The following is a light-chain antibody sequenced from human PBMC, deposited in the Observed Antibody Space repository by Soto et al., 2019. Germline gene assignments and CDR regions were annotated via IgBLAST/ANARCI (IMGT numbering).Light chain of an antibody. CDR1: SSNIGTYT. CDR3: AAWDDRVNGVV. Sequence: QSVLTQPPSVSGTPGQSITISCSGSSSNIGTYTLNWYQHLPGTAPKLLCSTYDHRPSGVADRFSGSKSGTSASLAISGLQSEDEADYYCAAWDDRVNGVVLGGGTKLTVL. CDR2: TYD. V-gene: IGLV1-44*01. J-gene: IGLJ2*01.